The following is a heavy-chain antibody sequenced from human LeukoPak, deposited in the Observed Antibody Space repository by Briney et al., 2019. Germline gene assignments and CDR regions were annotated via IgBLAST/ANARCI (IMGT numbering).Heavy chain of an antibody. Sequence: GRSLRLSCAASGFTFSSYGMHWVRQAPGKGLEWVAVISYDGSNKYYADSAKGRFTISRDNSKNTLYLQMNSLRAEDTAVYYCAKDGPLNVAVANNWFDPWGQGTLVTVSS. V-gene: IGHV3-30*18. CDR2: ISYDGSNK. J-gene: IGHJ5*02. CDR1: GFTFSSYG. CDR3: AKDGPLNVAVANNWFDP. D-gene: IGHD3-16*01.